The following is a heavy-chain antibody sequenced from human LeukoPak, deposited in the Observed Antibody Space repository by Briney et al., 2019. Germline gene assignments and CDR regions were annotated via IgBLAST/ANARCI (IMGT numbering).Heavy chain of an antibody. Sequence: GGSLRLSCAASGFTFSSYAMSWVRQAPGKGLEWVSAISGRGGSTYYADSVKGRFTISRDNSKNTLYLQMNSLRAEDTAVYYCAKDQDSDYYDSSGYSASFDYWGQGTLVTVSS. J-gene: IGHJ4*02. CDR1: GFTFSSYA. CDR2: ISGRGGST. CDR3: AKDQDSDYYDSSGYSASFDY. D-gene: IGHD3-22*01. V-gene: IGHV3-23*01.